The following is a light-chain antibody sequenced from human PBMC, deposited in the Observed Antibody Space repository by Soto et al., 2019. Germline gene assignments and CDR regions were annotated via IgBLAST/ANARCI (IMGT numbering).Light chain of an antibody. CDR3: QQRSNGTPT. CDR2: EAS. Sequence: EIVLTQAPSTLSSSPGESATLSCRASQRLSKSLAWYQQKPGKAPRLLIDEASNRATGSPARFSGSGSGTDFTLTISSLEPEAFAVYSCQQRSNGTPTFGGGTKVEIK. J-gene: IGKJ4*01. V-gene: IGKV3-11*01. CDR1: QRLSKS.